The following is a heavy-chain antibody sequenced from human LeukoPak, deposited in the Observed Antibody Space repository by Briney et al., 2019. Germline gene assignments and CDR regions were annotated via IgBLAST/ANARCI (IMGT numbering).Heavy chain of an antibody. V-gene: IGHV3-23*01. D-gene: IGHD4-17*01. CDR2: ISGSGGST. CDR3: AKDVSGDYVLDY. CDR1: GFTFSSYA. J-gene: IGHJ4*02. Sequence: GSLRLSCAACGFTFSSYAMSWVRQAPGKGVEWVSAISGSGGSTYYAESVKGRFTISRDNSKNTLYLQMNSLRAEDTAVYYCAKDVSGDYVLDYWGQGTLVTVSS.